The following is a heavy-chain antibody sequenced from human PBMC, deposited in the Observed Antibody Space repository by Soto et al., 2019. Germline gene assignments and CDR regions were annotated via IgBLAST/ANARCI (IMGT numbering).Heavy chain of an antibody. CDR1: GFTFSSYA. V-gene: IGHV3-30-3*01. CDR3: ARDMNGDYYYGMDV. CDR2: ISYDGSNK. D-gene: IGHD4-17*01. Sequence: GGSLRLSCGASGFTFSSYAMHWVRQAPGKGLEWVAVISYDGSNKYYADSVKGRFTISRDNSKNTLYLQMNSLRAEDTAVYYCARDMNGDYYYGMDVWGPGTKVTVYS. J-gene: IGHJ6*02.